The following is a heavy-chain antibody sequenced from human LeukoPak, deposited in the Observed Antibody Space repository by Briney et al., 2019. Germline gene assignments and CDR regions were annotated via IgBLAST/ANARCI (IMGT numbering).Heavy chain of an antibody. CDR1: GGSISSNSYY. CDR2: IYASGGT. J-gene: IGHJ4*02. CDR3: ARSWAGFDY. D-gene: IGHD6-13*01. V-gene: IGHV4-61*02. Sequence: SQTLSLTCTVSGGSISSNSYYWSWIRQPAGKGLEWIGRIYASGGTNYNPSLKSRVSISVDTSKSQFSLNLSSVTAADTAVYYCARSWAGFDYWGQGTLVTVSS.